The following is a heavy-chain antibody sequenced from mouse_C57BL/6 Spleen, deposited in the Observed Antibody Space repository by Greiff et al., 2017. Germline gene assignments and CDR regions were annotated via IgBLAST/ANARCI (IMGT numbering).Heavy chain of an antibody. CDR1: GYAFSSYW. CDR2: IYPGDGDT. CDR3: ARSEVGRSLDY. D-gene: IGHD4-1*01. Sequence: QVQLKQSGAELVKPGASVKISCKASGYAFSSYWMNWVKQRPGKGLEWIGQIYPGDGDTNYNGKFKGKATLTADKSSSTAYMQLSSLTYEDSEVDFCARSEVGRSLDYWGQGTTLTVSS. V-gene: IGHV1-80*01. J-gene: IGHJ2*01.